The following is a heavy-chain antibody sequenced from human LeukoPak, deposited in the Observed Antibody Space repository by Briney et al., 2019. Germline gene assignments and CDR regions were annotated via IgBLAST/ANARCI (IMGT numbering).Heavy chain of an antibody. D-gene: IGHD5-12*01. CDR3: ARVAYSGYDSRGAFDI. Sequence: PSETLSLTCTLAGGSISTYYWTWIRQPPGKGRESIGYVFYTVSTNYNPSLKSRVTISVDTSKNQFSLKLNSVTAADTAIYYCARVAYSGYDSRGAFDIWGQGTMVTVSS. J-gene: IGHJ3*02. CDR1: GGSISTYY. CDR2: VFYTVST. V-gene: IGHV4-59*01.